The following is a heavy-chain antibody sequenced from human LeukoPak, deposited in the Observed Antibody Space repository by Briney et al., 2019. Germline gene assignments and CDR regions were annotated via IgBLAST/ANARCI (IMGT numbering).Heavy chain of an antibody. D-gene: IGHD6-19*01. CDR1: GGSISSGDYY. Sequence: SQTLSLTCTVSGGSISSGDYYWSWIRQPPGKGLEWIGYIYYSGSTYYNPSLKSRVTISVDTSKNQFSLKLSSVTAADTAVYYCARLTSGYSSGWYGGDWFDPWGQGTLVTVSS. CDR3: ARLTSGYSSGWYGGDWFDP. CDR2: IYYSGST. V-gene: IGHV4-30-4*01. J-gene: IGHJ5*02.